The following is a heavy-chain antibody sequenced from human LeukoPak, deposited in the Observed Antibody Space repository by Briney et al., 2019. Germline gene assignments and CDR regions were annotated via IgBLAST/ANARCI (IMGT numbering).Heavy chain of an antibody. CDR1: GFSFSNYP. J-gene: IGHJ5*02. D-gene: IGHD1-1*01. Sequence: GGSLRLSCAASGFSFSNYPMSWVRQAPGKGLEWVSAITTGGGTYYAGSVKGRFTISRDNSKNTLDLQMNSLRVEDTAVYYCAKEDFSDHTTGFGPWGQGTLVTVSS. CDR2: ITTGGGT. V-gene: IGHV3-23*01. CDR3: AKEDFSDHTTGFGP.